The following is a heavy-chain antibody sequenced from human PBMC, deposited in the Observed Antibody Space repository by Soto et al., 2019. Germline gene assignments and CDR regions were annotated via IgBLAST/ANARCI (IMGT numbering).Heavy chain of an antibody. CDR1: GGTFSSYT. J-gene: IGHJ4*02. D-gene: IGHD6-19*01. Sequence: SVKVSCKASGGTFSSYTISWVRQAPGQGLEWMGRIIPILGIANYAQKFQGRVTITADKSTSTAYMELSSLRSEDTAVYYCARAYSSGWFDYWGQGTLVTVSS. V-gene: IGHV1-69*02. CDR2: IIPILGIA. CDR3: ARAYSSGWFDY.